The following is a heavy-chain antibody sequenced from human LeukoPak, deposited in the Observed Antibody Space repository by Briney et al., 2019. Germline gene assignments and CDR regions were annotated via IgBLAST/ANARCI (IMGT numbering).Heavy chain of an antibody. J-gene: IGHJ4*02. Sequence: TETLSLTCGVFGVSINDYYWSWIRQSPGKGLEWIGEISHTEGTRYNPSLESRVTMSVGTSENQLSLKLIFVTAADTAVYYCARIRCGHSGSVCYNHWGLGTLVTVSS. V-gene: IGHV4-34*01. CDR2: ISHTEGT. CDR1: GVSINDYY. CDR3: ARIRCGHSGSVCYNH. D-gene: IGHD2-21*01.